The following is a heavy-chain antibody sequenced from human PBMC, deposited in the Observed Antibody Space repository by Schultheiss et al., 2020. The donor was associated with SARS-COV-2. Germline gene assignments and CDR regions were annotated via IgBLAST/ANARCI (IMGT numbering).Heavy chain of an antibody. CDR1: GGSISSGSYY. CDR2: IYTSGST. V-gene: IGHV4-61*02. Sequence: SQTLSLTCTVSGGSISSGSYYWSWIRQPAGKGLEWIGRIYTSGSTNYNPSLKSRVTISVDTSKNQFSLKLSSVTAADTAVYYCARVLDTVVRGVSWFDPWGQGTLVTVSS. J-gene: IGHJ5*02. CDR3: ARVLDTVVRGVSWFDP. D-gene: IGHD3-10*01.